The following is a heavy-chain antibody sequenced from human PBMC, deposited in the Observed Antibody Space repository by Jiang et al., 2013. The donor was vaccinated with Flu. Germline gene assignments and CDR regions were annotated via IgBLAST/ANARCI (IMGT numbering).Heavy chain of an antibody. D-gene: IGHD1-14*01. CDR1: GGAIGSSIW. CDR3: ARNIGEHGMRALDS. V-gene: IGHV4/OR15-8*01. Sequence: GPGLVKPSESLSVTCDVSGGAIGSSIWWSWVRLSPGKGLEWIGEIDHIGTTNYNPSLRGRVIMSLDYSKNQLSLKLRSVTAADTAVYYCARNIGEHGMRALDSWGQGTLVTVSS. J-gene: IGHJ4*02. CDR2: IDHIGTT.